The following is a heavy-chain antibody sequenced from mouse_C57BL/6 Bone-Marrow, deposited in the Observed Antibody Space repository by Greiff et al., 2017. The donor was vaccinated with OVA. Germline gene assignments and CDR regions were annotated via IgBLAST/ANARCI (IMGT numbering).Heavy chain of an antibody. CDR3: ARRGYGSFWYFDV. J-gene: IGHJ1*03. Sequence: VKLMESGPELVKPGASVKISCKASGYAFSSSWMNWVKQRPGKGLEWIGRIYPGDGDTNYNGKFKGKATLTADKSSSTAYMQLSSLTSEDSAVYFCARRGYGSFWYFDVWGTGTTVTVSS. D-gene: IGHD1-1*01. CDR1: GYAFSSSW. V-gene: IGHV1-82*01. CDR2: IYPGDGDT.